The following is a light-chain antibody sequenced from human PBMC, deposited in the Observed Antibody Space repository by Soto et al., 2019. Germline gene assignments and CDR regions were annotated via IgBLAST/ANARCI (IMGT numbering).Light chain of an antibody. CDR3: SSYTSSRGV. CDR2: EVS. V-gene: IGLV2-14*01. CDR1: SSDDGGYNF. Sequence: QSALPQPASVSGSPGQSITISCTGTSSDDGGYNFLSWYQQLPGKAPKLIIYEVSNRPSGVSNRFSGSKSGNTASLTISGLQAEDEADYYCSSYTSSRGVFGGGTKLTVL. J-gene: IGLJ2*01.